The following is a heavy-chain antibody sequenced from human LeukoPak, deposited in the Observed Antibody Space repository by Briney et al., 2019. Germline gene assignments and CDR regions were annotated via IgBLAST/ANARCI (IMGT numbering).Heavy chain of an antibody. CDR3: ARLYDFWSGYSC. V-gene: IGHV4-34*01. J-gene: IGHJ4*02. Sequence: PSETLSLTCAVYGGSFSGYYWSWIRQPPGKGLEWIGEINHSGSTNYNPSLKSRVTISVDTSKNQFSLKLSSVTAADTAVYYCARLYDFWSGYSCWGLGTLVTVSS. CDR2: INHSGST. CDR1: GGSFSGYY. D-gene: IGHD3-3*01.